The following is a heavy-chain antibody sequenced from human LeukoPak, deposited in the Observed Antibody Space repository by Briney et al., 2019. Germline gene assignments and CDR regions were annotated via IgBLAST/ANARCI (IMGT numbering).Heavy chain of an antibody. V-gene: IGHV1-46*01. CDR1: GYSFTKSY. Sequence: ASVKISCKASGYSFTKSYIHWVRQAPGQRLEWMGLINPGGDNTNYAQNFQGRVTMTSDTSARTVYMELSSLRSEDTAIYYCARIRDGYNDAYDMWGQGTVVTAPS. CDR3: ARIRDGYNDAYDM. J-gene: IGHJ3*02. D-gene: IGHD5-24*01. CDR2: INPGGDNT.